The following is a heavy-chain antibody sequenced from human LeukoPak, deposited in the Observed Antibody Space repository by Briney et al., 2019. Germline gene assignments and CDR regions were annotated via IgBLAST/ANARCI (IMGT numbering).Heavy chain of an antibody. CDR1: GGSFSGYY. D-gene: IGHD5-24*01. J-gene: IGHJ4*02. CDR2: IGISSGNT. V-gene: IGHV3-11*06. Sequence: LSLTCAVYGGSFSGYYWSWIRQPPGKGLEWISYIGISSGNTNYADSVKGRFTISGDKAKNSLYLQMDSLRVEDTAVYYCARDYKYAFDNWGQGTLVTVSS. CDR3: ARDYKYAFDN.